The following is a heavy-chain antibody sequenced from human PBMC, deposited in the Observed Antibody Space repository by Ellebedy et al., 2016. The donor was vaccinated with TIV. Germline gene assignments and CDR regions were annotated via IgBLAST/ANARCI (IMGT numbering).Heavy chain of an antibody. J-gene: IGHJ6*02. CDR2: ISAYNGNT. Sequence: ASVKVSCKASGYTFTSYGISWVRQAPGQGLEWMGWISAYNGNTNYAQKLQGRVTMTTDTSTSTAYMELSSLRSDDTAVYYCAGELWSGYYRYYGMDVWGQGTTVTVSS. CDR1: GYTFTSYG. D-gene: IGHD3-3*01. V-gene: IGHV1-18*01. CDR3: AGELWSGYYRYYGMDV.